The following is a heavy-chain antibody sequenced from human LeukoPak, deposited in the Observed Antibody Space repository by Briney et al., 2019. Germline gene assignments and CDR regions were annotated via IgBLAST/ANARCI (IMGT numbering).Heavy chain of an antibody. Sequence: SETLSLTCTVSGGSISSYYWSWIRQPPGKGLEWIGYIYYSGSTNYNPSLKSRVTISVDTSKNQFSLKLSPVTAADTAVYYCARQIGAQGFDFWGRGTLVTVSS. J-gene: IGHJ4*02. V-gene: IGHV4-59*01. CDR2: IYYSGST. CDR1: GGSISSYY. CDR3: ARQIGAQGFDF. D-gene: IGHD3-16*01.